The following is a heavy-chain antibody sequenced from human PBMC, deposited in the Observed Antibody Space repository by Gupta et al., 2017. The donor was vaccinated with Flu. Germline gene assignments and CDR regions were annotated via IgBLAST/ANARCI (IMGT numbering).Heavy chain of an antibody. D-gene: IGHD2-21*02. Sequence: HVQLVQSGAEENEPGSSGKVSSKSSGATFSTDPITWVRQAPGQGLEWMVGILPIVDETNCAHKFQGRVSINADVSPRTTYMELTSLRYYDSAVYYCARECPCGGDCYFLDSWGQGTLVSVYS. J-gene: IGHJ4*02. CDR1: GATFSTDP. CDR2: ILPIVDET. V-gene: IGHV1-69*01. CDR3: ARECPCGGDCYFLDS.